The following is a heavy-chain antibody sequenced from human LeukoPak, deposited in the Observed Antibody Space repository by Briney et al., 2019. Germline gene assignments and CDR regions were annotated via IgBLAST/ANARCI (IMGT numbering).Heavy chain of an antibody. Sequence: SETLSLTCAVYGGSFSGYYWSWVRQPPGKGLEWIGEMYHRGTTNYNPSLRSRVAISIDKSMNQFSLKLTSVTAADTAVYYCARAGSAYSYGNKVFDYWGQGTLVTVSS. CDR1: GGSFSGYY. CDR3: ARAGSAYSYGNKVFDY. J-gene: IGHJ4*02. V-gene: IGHV4-34*01. D-gene: IGHD5-18*01. CDR2: MYHRGTT.